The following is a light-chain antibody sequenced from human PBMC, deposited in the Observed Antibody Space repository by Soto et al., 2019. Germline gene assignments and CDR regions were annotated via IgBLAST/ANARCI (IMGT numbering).Light chain of an antibody. CDR3: SSYTTTSALL. Sequence: QSALTQPASVSGSPGQSVTISCTGTFSDIGTYNLVSWYQQHPGKAPKLMIYEVRKRPSGVSSRFSGSKSAYTASLTISGLQAEDEADYYCSSYTTTSALLFGGGTQLTVL. CDR1: FSDIGTYNL. CDR2: EVR. V-gene: IGLV2-14*02. J-gene: IGLJ7*01.